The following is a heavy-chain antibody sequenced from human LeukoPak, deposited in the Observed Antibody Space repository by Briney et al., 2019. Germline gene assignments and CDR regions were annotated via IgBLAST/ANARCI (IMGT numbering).Heavy chain of an antibody. J-gene: IGHJ4*02. V-gene: IGHV1-69*05. CDR3: AWSNSDTYFDY. Sequence: VASVKVSCKASGGTFSSYAISWVRQAPGQGLEWMGRIIPIFGTANYAQKFQGRVTITTDESTSTAYMELSSLRSEDTAVYYCAWSNSDTYFDYWGQGTLVTVSS. CDR1: GGTFSSYA. CDR2: IIPIFGTA. D-gene: IGHD3-10*01.